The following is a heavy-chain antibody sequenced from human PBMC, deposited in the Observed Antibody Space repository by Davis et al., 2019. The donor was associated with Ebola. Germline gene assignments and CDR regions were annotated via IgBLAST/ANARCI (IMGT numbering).Heavy chain of an antibody. CDR3: ARVFVASSSPSTLGYYYYMDV. V-gene: IGHV1-2*02. D-gene: IGHD6-13*01. CDR1: GYTFTGYY. CDR2: INPNSGGT. J-gene: IGHJ6*03. Sequence: ASVKVSCKASGYTFTGYYMHWVRQAPGQGLEWMGWINPNSGGTNYAQKFQGRVTMTRDTSISTAYMELRSLRSDDTAVYYCARVFVASSSPSTLGYYYYMDVWGKGTTVTVSS.